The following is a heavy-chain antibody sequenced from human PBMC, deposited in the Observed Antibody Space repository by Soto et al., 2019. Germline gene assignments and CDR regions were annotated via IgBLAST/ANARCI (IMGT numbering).Heavy chain of an antibody. Sequence: GGSLRLSCAASGFTFDDYAMHWVRQAPGKGLEWVSGISWNSGSIGYADSVKGRFTISRDNAKNSLYLQMNSLRAEDTALYYCAKTDYSNYDRLPYGMDVWGQGTTVTVSS. V-gene: IGHV3-9*01. CDR3: AKTDYSNYDRLPYGMDV. CDR1: GFTFDDYA. CDR2: ISWNSGSI. D-gene: IGHD4-4*01. J-gene: IGHJ6*02.